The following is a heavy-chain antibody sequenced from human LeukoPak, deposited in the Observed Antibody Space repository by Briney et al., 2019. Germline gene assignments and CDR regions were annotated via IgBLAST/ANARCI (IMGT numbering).Heavy chain of an antibody. CDR3: TSHAAFDP. CDR2: IKSKNVGGTT. Sequence: GGSLRLSCAASGFTFNNAWMNWVRQAPGKGLEWVGRIKSKNVGGTTDYAAPVKGRFAISRDDSKNAVYLQMNSLKIEDTAVYYCTSHAAFDPWGQGTLVTVSS. V-gene: IGHV3-15*01. J-gene: IGHJ5*02. CDR1: GFTFNNAW.